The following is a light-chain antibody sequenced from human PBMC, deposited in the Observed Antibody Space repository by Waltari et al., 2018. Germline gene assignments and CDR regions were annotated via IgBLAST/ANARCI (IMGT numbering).Light chain of an antibody. J-gene: IGLJ2*01. CDR3: QSYDRRLEVI. CDR1: TSNHGAPYD. CDR2: ANV. Sequence: QSVLTQPPSVSGAPGQRVTISCPRSTSNHGAPYDVHWYQQHPGTAPKLLIFANVHRPSGVPDRFSGSKSGTSASLAITGLQAEDEADYYCQSYDRRLEVIFGGGTKLAVL. V-gene: IGLV1-40*01.